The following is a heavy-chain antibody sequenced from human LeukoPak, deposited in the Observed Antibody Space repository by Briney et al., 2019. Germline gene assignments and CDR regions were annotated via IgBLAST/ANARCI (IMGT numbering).Heavy chain of an antibody. CDR3: AREHYGPPDAFDI. CDR2: ISSSSSYI. Sequence: SSISSSSSYIYYADSVKGRFTISRDNAKNSLYLQMNSLRAEDTAVYYCAREHYGPPDAFDIWGQGTMVTVSS. D-gene: IGHD3-16*01. V-gene: IGHV3-21*01. J-gene: IGHJ3*02.